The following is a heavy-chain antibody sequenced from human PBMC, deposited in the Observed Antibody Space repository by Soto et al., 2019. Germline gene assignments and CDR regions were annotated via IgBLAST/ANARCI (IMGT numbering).Heavy chain of an antibody. CDR2: IYYSGST. CDR1: GGSISSYY. V-gene: IGHV4-59*08. J-gene: IGHJ6*02. D-gene: IGHD4-17*01. Sequence: SETLSLTYTVSGGSISSYYWSWIRQPPGKGLEWIGDIYYSGSTNYNPSLKSRVTISVDTTKNQFSLKLSCVTAADTAVYYCARRPGDYSDNYYYGMDVWGQGTTVTVSS. CDR3: ARRPGDYSDNYYYGMDV.